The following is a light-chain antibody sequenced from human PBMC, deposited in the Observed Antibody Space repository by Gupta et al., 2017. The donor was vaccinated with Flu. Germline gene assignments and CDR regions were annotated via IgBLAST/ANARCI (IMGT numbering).Light chain of an antibody. CDR3: AAWDDSLNGVM. CDR1: SSNIGSFS. J-gene: IGLJ3*02. V-gene: IGLV1-44*01. CDR2: SDD. Sequence: SVLTQPPSASGTLGQTVTISCSGSSSNIGSFSVSWYQQRPGTAPRVLIYSDDLRHSGVPERFSAAKYGSTATLATSGLQAEEEADYYCAAWDDSLNGVMFGGGTKLTVL.